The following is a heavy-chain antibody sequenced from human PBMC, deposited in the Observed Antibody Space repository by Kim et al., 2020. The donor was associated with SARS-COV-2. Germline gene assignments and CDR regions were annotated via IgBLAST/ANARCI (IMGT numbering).Heavy chain of an antibody. Sequence: GGSLRLSCAASGFTFSDHYMDWVRQAPGKGLEWVGRTRNKANSYTTEYAASVKGRFTISRDDSKNSLYLQMNSLKTEDTAVYYCARGGYYYDSRDWYFDLWGRGTLVTVSS. CDR3: ARGGYYYDSRDWYFDL. V-gene: IGHV3-72*01. CDR1: GFTFSDHY. D-gene: IGHD3-22*01. J-gene: IGHJ2*01. CDR2: TRNKANSYTT.